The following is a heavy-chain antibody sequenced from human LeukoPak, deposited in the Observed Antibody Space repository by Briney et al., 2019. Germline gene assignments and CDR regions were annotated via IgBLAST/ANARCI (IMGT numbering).Heavy chain of an antibody. CDR3: ARSRSSAIRS. D-gene: IGHD2-2*02. J-gene: IGHJ4*02. Sequence: PSETLSLTCTVSGGSISSYYWSWIRQPPGKGLEWIAYIYYSGSTNYNPSLKSRVTISVDTSKNQFSLKLSSVTAADTAVYYCARSRSSAIRSWGQGTLVTVSS. CDR2: IYYSGST. V-gene: IGHV4-59*01. CDR1: GGSISSYY.